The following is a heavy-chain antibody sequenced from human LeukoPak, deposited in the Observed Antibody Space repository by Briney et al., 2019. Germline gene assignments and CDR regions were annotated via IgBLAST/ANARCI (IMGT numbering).Heavy chain of an antibody. CDR2: IYYRGST. V-gene: IGHV4-59*01. D-gene: IGHD3-22*01. CDR1: GGSISSYY. CDR3: ARALGADYYDSSGYYYPNRHQFDY. J-gene: IGHJ4*02. Sequence: SETLSLTCTVSGGSISSYYLSWIRQPPGKGLEWIGYIYYRGSTNYNPSLKSRVTISVDTSKNQFSLKLSSVTAADTAVYYCARALGADYYDSSGYYYPNRHQFDYWGQGTLVTVSS.